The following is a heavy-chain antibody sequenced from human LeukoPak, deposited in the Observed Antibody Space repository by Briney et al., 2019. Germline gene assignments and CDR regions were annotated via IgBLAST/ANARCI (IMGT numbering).Heavy chain of an antibody. CDR3: AREVGSGWNYFDL. V-gene: IGHV3-21*01. D-gene: IGHD6-19*01. Sequence: PGGSLRLSCAASGFTFSSFNMNWVRQTPGKALEWVSSISSRQNDVQYADSLEGRFTISRDNAKNSLYLQMNTLRAEDTAVYFCAREVGSGWNYFDLWGQGTLVTVSS. CDR2: ISSRQNDV. J-gene: IGHJ4*02. CDR1: GFTFSSFN.